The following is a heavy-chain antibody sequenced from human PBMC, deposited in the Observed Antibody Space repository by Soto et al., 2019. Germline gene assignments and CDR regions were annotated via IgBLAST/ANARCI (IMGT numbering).Heavy chain of an antibody. D-gene: IGHD6-13*01. CDR1: GFTFSSYE. J-gene: IGHJ4*02. V-gene: IGHV3-48*03. CDR2: ISSSGSTI. Sequence: EVQLVESGGGLVQPGGSLRLSCAASGFTFSSYEMNWVRQAPGKGLEWVSYISSSGSTIYYADSVKGRFTISRDNAKNSLYLQMNGLRAEDTAVYYCASSSGGAAAGTTLDYWGQGTLVTVSS. CDR3: ASSSGGAAAGTTLDY.